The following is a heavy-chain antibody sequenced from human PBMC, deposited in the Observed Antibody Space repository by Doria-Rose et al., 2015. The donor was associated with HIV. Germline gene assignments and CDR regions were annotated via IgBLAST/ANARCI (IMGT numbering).Heavy chain of an antibody. CDR2: IYYSGST. Sequence: VQLQESGPGLVKPSETLSLTCTVSGGSTSNYYWTWIRQPPGKGLEWIGYIYYSGSTSYNPSLKSRVIISVDTSKNQFSLRLSSVTAADTAAYYCARGVGPALDYWGQGTLVTVSA. CDR1: GGSTSNYY. V-gene: IGHV4-59*01. J-gene: IGHJ4*02. CDR3: ARGVGPALDY.